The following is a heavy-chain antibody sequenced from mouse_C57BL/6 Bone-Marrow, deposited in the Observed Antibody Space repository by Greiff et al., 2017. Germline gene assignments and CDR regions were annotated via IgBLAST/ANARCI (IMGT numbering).Heavy chain of an antibody. CDR1: GFNIKDYY. CDR3: TGRLRYYFDY. CDR2: IDPEDGDT. V-gene: IGHV14-1*01. Sequence: EVQRVESGAELVRPGASVKLSCTASGFNIKDYYMHWVKQRPEQGLEWIGRIDPEDGDTEYAPKFQGKATMTADTSSTTAYRQLSSLTSEDTAVYYCTGRLRYYFDYWGQGTTLTVSS. D-gene: IGHD2-4*01. J-gene: IGHJ2*01.